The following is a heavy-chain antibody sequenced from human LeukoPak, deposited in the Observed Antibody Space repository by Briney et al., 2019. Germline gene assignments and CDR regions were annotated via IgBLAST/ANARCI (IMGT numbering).Heavy chain of an antibody. CDR3: AREILYYYDSGSPEDYYYYGMDV. Sequence: GGSLRLSCAASGFTFSSYGMHWVRQAPGKGLEWVAVIWYDGSNKYYADSVKGRFTISRDNSKNTLYLQMNSLRAEDTAVYYCAREILYYYDSGSPEDYYYYGMDVWGQGTTVTVSS. CDR1: GFTFSSYG. CDR2: IWYDGSNK. D-gene: IGHD3-10*01. J-gene: IGHJ6*02. V-gene: IGHV3-33*01.